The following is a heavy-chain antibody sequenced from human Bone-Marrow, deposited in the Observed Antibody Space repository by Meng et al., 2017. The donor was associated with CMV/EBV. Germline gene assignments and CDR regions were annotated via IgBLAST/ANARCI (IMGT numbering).Heavy chain of an antibody. CDR1: GYTFTGYY. V-gene: IGHV1-2*02. CDR2: INPNHGGT. D-gene: IGHD3-3*01. Sequence: SVTVSCQASGYTFTGYYMHWVRQAPGQGLDWMGWINPNHGGTNYAQKFQGRVTMTRDTSISTAYMELSRLRSDDTAVYYCARVWGVWSGYYRPAVDLDYWGQGTLVTVSS. CDR3: ARVWGVWSGYYRPAVDLDY. J-gene: IGHJ4*02.